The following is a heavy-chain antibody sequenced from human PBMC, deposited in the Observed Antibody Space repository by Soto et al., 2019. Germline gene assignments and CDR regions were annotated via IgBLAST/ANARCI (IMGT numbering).Heavy chain of an antibody. J-gene: IGHJ4*02. CDR1: GFTFSSFG. V-gene: IGHV3-30*18. Sequence: QVQLVESGGGVVQPGTSLRLSCAASGFTFSSFGIHWVRQAPGKGLEWVAVISYDGIDKNYGDSVKGRFTISRENSXNMVYLQMNSLRIEDTAVSHCAKVLRAVAPIRPGYWGQAIQVTVSS. CDR3: AKVLRAVAPIRPGY. D-gene: IGHD5-12*01. CDR2: ISYDGIDK.